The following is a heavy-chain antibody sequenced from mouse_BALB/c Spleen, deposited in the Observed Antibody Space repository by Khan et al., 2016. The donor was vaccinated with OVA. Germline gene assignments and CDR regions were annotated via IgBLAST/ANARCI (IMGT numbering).Heavy chain of an antibody. J-gene: IGHJ3*01. CDR1: GFTFNNYA. CDR3: ARDYWFAY. Sequence: EVELVESGGGLVKPGGSLKLSCAASGFTFNNYAMSWGRQTPEKRLEWVASISSGGSTYYPDSVKGRFTISRDNARNILYLQMSSLRSEDTAMYYCARDYWFAYGGQGTLVTVSA. CDR2: ISSGGST. V-gene: IGHV5-6-5*01.